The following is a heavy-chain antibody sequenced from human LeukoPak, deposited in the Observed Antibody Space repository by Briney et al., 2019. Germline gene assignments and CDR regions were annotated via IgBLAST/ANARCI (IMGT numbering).Heavy chain of an antibody. CDR3: AKAPVTTCRGAFCYPFDY. CDR2: ISDTGNT. Sequence: GGSLRLSCAASGFTLSSYAMSWVRQALGKGLEWVSAISDTGNTYHADSVKSRFTIPRDSSKNTLFLQMNRLRPEDAAVYYCAKAPVTTCRGAFCYPFDYWGLGTLVTVSS. CDR1: GFTLSSYA. J-gene: IGHJ4*02. D-gene: IGHD2-15*01. V-gene: IGHV3-23*01.